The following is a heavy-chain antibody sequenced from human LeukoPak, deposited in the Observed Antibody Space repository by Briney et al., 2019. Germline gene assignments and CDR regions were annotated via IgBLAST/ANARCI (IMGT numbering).Heavy chain of an antibody. D-gene: IGHD3-22*01. CDR3: ARSHYYDSSGYSSCGY. Sequence: GASVKVSCKTSGYTFTGYYMHWVRQAPGQGLEWMGRINPNSGGTNYAQKFQGRVTMTRDTSSSTAYMELSRLRSDDTAVYYCARSHYYDSSGYSSCGYWGQGTLVTVSS. CDR1: GYTFTGYY. V-gene: IGHV1-2*06. CDR2: INPNSGGT. J-gene: IGHJ4*02.